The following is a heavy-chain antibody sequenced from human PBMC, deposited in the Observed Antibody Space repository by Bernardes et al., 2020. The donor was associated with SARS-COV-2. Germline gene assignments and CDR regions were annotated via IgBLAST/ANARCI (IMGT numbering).Heavy chain of an antibody. CDR3: ARVPYYYDSFDY. CDR1: GGSISSYY. D-gene: IGHD3-22*01. V-gene: IGHV4-59*01. CDR2: IYYSGST. J-gene: IGHJ4*02. Sequence: SKTLSVRCTVSGGSISSYYWSWIRQPPGKGLEWIGYIYYSGSTNYNPSLKSRVTISVDTSKNQFSLKLSSVTAADTAVYYCARVPYYYDSFDYWGQGTLVTVSS.